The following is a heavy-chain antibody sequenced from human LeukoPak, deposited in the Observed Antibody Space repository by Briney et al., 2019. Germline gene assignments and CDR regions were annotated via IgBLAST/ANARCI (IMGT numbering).Heavy chain of an antibody. Sequence: SGPGLVKPSQTLSLTCAISGDSVSSNSAAWNWIRQSPSRGLEWLGRTCYRSKWYNDYALSVNSRITINPDTTKNQFSLQLNSVTPEDTAVYYCAREAAAGRPYYFDYWGQGTLVTVSS. CDR2: TCYRSKWYN. V-gene: IGHV6-1*01. CDR3: AREAAAGRPYYFDY. D-gene: IGHD6-13*01. J-gene: IGHJ4*02. CDR1: GDSVSSNSAA.